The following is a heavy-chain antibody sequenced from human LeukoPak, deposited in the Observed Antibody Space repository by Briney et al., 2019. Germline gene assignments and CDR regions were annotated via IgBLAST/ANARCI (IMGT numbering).Heavy chain of an antibody. V-gene: IGHV1-46*01. CDR3: ARDPPAGSDNSNFDY. Sequence: KVSCKASGYTFPSYDINWVRHATGQGLEWSGLINPSGGSTRYAQKFQSRVTMTRDTSTSTVYMEPSSLRSEDTAVYYCARDPPAGSDNSNFDYWGQGTLVTVSS. D-gene: IGHD3-10*01. CDR1: GYTFPSYD. J-gene: IGHJ4*02. CDR2: INPSGGST.